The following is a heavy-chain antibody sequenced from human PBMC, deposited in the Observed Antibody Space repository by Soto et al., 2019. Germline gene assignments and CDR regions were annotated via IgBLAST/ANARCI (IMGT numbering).Heavy chain of an antibody. CDR2: VLGETHGSKT. D-gene: IGHD3-16*02. J-gene: IGHJ4*02. Sequence: PGGSRRLSCAASGLTLSESWMSWVRKSPGKGLEWGGRVLGETHGSKTDYTAPVKDRFTISRDDSKNMLYLQMNNLKTEDTAVYYCSTYDYIWRTHRYRWAYWVPGALVTVSS. CDR3: STYDYIWRTHRYRWAY. CDR1: GLTLSESW. V-gene: IGHV3-15*01.